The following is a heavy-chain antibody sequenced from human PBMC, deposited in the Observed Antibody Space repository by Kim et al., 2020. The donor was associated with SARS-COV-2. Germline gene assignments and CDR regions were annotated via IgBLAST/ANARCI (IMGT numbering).Heavy chain of an antibody. D-gene: IGHD3-22*01. V-gene: IGHV4-39*07. J-gene: IGHJ4*02. Sequence: TYYNPSLESRLTISVDTSNNQFSLKVSSVTAADTAVYYCARDTRGYYSFDFWGQGTPVTVSS. CDR2: T. CDR3: ARDTRGYYSFDF.